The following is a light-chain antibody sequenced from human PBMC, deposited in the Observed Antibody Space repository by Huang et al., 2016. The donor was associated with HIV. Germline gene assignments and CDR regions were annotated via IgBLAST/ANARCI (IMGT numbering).Light chain of an antibody. V-gene: IGKV2-29*02. Sequence: EIAMTQSPLSLAVTPGQPASISCKSSQSLLDSDGKTYLDWYLQKPGHSPQLLIYEVSRSFSGVSDRFSGSGSGTDFTLTSSRVEAEDVGVYYCMQSIQLVSFGGGTKVEIK. CDR1: QSLLDSDGKTY. CDR2: EVS. J-gene: IGKJ4*01. CDR3: MQSIQLVS.